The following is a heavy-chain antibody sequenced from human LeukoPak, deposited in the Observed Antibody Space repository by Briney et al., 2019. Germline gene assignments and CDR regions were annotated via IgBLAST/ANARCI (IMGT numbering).Heavy chain of an antibody. CDR3: AVTRGYCSGGSCYLELNY. D-gene: IGHD2-15*01. V-gene: IGHV1-69*06. J-gene: IGHJ4*02. CDR2: IVPIFATA. Sequence: ASVKVSCTASGYTFTSYGISWVRQAPGQGLEWMGGIVPIFATANYAQKFQGRVTITADKSTRTAYMELSSLRSEDTAVYYCAVTRGYCSGGSCYLELNYWGQGTLVTVSS. CDR1: GYTFTSYG.